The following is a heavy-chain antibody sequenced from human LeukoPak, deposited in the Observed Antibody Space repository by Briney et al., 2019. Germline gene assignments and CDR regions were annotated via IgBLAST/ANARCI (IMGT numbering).Heavy chain of an antibody. CDR3: AKWPSSSGYYYFDY. V-gene: IGHV3-30-3*01. CDR2: ISYDGSNK. Sequence: PGGSLRLSCAASGFTFSSYAMHWVRQAPGKGLEWVAVISYDGSNKYYADSVTGRFTISRDNSKNTLYLQMNSLRAEDTAVYFCAKWPSSSGYYYFDYWGQGTLVTVSS. J-gene: IGHJ4*02. CDR1: GFTFSSYA. D-gene: IGHD3-22*01.